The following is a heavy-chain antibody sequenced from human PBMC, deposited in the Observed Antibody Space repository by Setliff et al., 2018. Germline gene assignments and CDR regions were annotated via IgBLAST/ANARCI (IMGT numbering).Heavy chain of an antibody. CDR3: ARGRGFSGLESTVDFFEN. V-gene: IGHV1-2*02. D-gene: IGHD6-19*01. CDR2: INSHSGDT. J-gene: IGHJ4*02. CDR1: GYTFTGYY. Sequence: ASVKVSCKASGYTFTGYYLHWVRQAPGQGLEWMGCINSHSGDTKYAQKFQGRVTMTRDTSISTAYLELSGLTPDDTAVYFCARGRGFSGLESTVDFFENWGPGTLVTVSS.